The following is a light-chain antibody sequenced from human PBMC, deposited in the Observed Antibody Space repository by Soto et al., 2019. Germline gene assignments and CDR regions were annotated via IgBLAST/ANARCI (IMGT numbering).Light chain of an antibody. CDR3: QQYGSSPPEFT. V-gene: IGKV3-20*01. J-gene: IGKJ3*01. Sequence: EIVLTQSPGTLSLSPGERATLSCRASQSVSSNYLAWYQQRTGQAPRLLIFGASYRATGIPDRFSGSGSGTAFTLTISRLEPEDFAVYYYQQYGSSPPEFTFGPGTKVDSK. CDR1: QSVSSNY. CDR2: GAS.